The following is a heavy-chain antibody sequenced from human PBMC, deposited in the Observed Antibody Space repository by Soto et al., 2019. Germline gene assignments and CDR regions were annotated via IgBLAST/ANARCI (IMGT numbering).Heavy chain of an antibody. CDR2: INPSGGST. Sequence: ASVKVSCTASGYTFTSYYMHWVRQAPGQGLEWKGIINPSGGSTSYAQKFQGRVTMTRDTATSTVYMELSSLRSEDTAVYYCARSRGVEYSSSSGAFDIWGQGTMVTVSS. D-gene: IGHD6-6*01. V-gene: IGHV1-46*01. CDR1: GYTFTSYY. J-gene: IGHJ3*02. CDR3: ARSRGVEYSSSSGAFDI.